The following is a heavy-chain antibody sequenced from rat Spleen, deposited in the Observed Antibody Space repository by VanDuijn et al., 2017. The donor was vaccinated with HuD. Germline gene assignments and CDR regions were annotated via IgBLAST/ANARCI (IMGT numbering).Heavy chain of an antibody. CDR2: ISVGGGNT. CDR1: GFTFSNYG. D-gene: IGHD1-1*01. CDR3: TTVVQGHGFAY. V-gene: IGHV5S13*01. J-gene: IGHJ3*01. Sequence: EVHLVESGGGLVQPGGSLKLSCAASGFTFSNYGMHWIRQAPTKGLEWVASISVGGGNTYYPDSVKGRFTISRVNSENTVYLQMNSLRSEDTATYYCTTVVQGHGFAYWGQGTLVTVSS.